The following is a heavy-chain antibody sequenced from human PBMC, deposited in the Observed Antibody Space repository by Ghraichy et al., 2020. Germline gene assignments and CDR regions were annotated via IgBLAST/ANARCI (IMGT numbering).Heavy chain of an antibody. CDR2: IYPGDSDT. Sequence: GESLNISCKGSGYSFTSYWIGWVRQMPGKGLEWMGIIYPGDSDTRYSPSFQGQVTISADKSISTAYLQWSSLKASDTAMYYCAGSQLVVAAISAFDIWGQGTMVTVSS. V-gene: IGHV5-51*01. J-gene: IGHJ3*02. CDR1: GYSFTSYW. CDR3: AGSQLVVAAISAFDI. D-gene: IGHD2-15*01.